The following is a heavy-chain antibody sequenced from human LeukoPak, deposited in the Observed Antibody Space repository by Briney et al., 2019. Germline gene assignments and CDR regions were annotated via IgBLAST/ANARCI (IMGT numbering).Heavy chain of an antibody. CDR3: ARIIVVVPAAKYYLDH. D-gene: IGHD2-2*01. V-gene: IGHV3-7*01. J-gene: IGHJ4*02. Sequence: SGGSLRLSCAASGFTFSSYWMSWVRQAPGKGLEWVANIKQDGSEKYYVDSVKGRFTISRDNAKNSLYLRMNSLRVEDTAMYYCARIIVVVPAAKYYLDHWGQGTLDSVSS. CDR1: GFTFSSYW. CDR2: IKQDGSEK.